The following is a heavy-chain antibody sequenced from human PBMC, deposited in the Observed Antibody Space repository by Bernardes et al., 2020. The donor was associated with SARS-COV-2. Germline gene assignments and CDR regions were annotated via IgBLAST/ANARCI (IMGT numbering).Heavy chain of an antibody. CDR3: ARARYSYGPFDY. CDR2: ISSSSSYI. V-gene: IGHV3-21*01. D-gene: IGHD5-18*01. Sequence: GGSLRLSCAASGFTFSSYSMNWVRQAPGKGLEWVSSISSSSSYIYYADSVKGRFTISRDNAKNSLYLQMNSLRAEDTAVYYCARARYSYGPFDYWGQGTLVTVSS. CDR1: GFTFSSYS. J-gene: IGHJ4*02.